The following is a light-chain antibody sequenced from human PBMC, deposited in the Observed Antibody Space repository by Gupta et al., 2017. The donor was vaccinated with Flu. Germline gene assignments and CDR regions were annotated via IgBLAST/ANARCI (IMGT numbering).Light chain of an antibody. J-gene: IGKJ4*01. CDR1: QNVRSD. V-gene: IGKV3-15*01. Sequence: SPATLSVSPGERATRSCGASQNVRSDLAWYQQKPGQAPRLLIHDAYTRASGVPARFSGSGSGTEFTLTISSLQSEDSALYFCQQYADWPSFGGGTTVGI. CDR2: DAY. CDR3: QQYADWPS.